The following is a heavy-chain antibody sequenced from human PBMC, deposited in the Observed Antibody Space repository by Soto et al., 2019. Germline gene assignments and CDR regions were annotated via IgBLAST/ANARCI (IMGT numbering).Heavy chain of an antibody. Sequence: SQTLSLTYAISGDSVSSNTASWNLISQYPSRGLELLGRTYFRSKWYNDYAVSVTSRIIINPDTSSNQFSRPMNSGTAEGTAVYFCAKGGRLGPKTGYAFESWGQGIMVTVSS. CDR2: TYFRSKWYN. V-gene: IGHV6-1*01. D-gene: IGHD5-12*01. CDR1: GDSVSSNTAS. J-gene: IGHJ4*02. CDR3: AKGGRLGPKTGYAFES.